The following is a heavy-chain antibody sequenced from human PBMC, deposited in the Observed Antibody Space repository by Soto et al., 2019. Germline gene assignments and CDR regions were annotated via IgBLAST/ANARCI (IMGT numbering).Heavy chain of an antibody. CDR2: ISYEGNNK. D-gene: IGHD4-17*01. CDR1: GFTFSSNG. Sequence: QVQLVESGGGVVQPGRSLRLSCAASGFTFSSNGMHWVRQAPGKGLEWVAGISYEGNNKYYGDSVKGRFTISRDHSKNTLYIQMNSLRAEDTAVYYCANSDYRGHGYLQHWGQGTLVTVSS. V-gene: IGHV3-30*18. CDR3: ANSDYRGHGYLQH. J-gene: IGHJ1*01.